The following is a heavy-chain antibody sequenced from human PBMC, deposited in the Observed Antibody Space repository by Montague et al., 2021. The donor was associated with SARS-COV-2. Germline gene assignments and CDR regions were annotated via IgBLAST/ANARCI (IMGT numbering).Heavy chain of an antibody. CDR1: GDSISGYY. J-gene: IGHJ4*02. CDR2: IYHTGST. V-gene: IGHV4-59*08. CDR3: AASAWTNGYFDL. D-gene: IGHD1/OR15-1a*01. Sequence: SETLSLTCTVSGDSISGYYWTWIRQAPEKGLEWIGYIYHTGSTNYNPSFKGRVIISVDTSTNQLSLRLTSVSAADTAVYFCAASAWTNGYFDLWGQGFLVTVSS.